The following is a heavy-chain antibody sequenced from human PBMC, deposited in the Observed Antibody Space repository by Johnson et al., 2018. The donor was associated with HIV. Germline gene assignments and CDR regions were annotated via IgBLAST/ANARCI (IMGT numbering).Heavy chain of an antibody. CDR1: GFTFTSSP. CDR3: ARGGGCGGDCYSGYDAFDI. Sequence: QVQLVESGGGVVQPGRSLRLSCAASGFTFTSSPMHWVRQAPGKGLEWVAVISFDGSNRNYADFVKGRFTIYRDNSKNMLYLQMNSLREEDTSVFYCARGGGCGGDCYSGYDAFDIWGQGTMVTVS. V-gene: IGHV3-30*04. CDR2: ISFDGSNR. J-gene: IGHJ3*02. D-gene: IGHD2-21*01.